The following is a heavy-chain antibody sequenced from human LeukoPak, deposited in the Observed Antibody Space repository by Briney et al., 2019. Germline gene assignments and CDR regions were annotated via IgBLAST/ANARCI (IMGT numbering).Heavy chain of an antibody. CDR1: GGTFSSYA. CDR3: ARSPPLWNGDAFDI. Sequence: GASVKVSCKASGGTFSSYAISWVRQAPGQGLEWMGGIIPIFGTANYAQKFQGRVTITADKSTSTAYMELSSLRSEDTAVYYCARSPPLWNGDAFDIWGQGTMVTVSS. V-gene: IGHV1-69*06. CDR2: IIPIFGTA. D-gene: IGHD1-1*01. J-gene: IGHJ3*02.